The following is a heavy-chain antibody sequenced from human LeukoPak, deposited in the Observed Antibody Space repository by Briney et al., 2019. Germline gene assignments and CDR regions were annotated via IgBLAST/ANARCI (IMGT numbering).Heavy chain of an antibody. Sequence: GRSLRLSCAASGFTFSSYAMHWVRQAPGKGLEWVAVISYDGSNKYYADSVKGRFTISRDNSKNTLYPQMNSLRAEDTAVYYCARDPGYCSGGSCYFFDYWGQGTLVTVSS. V-gene: IGHV3-30*04. CDR2: ISYDGSNK. CDR1: GFTFSSYA. D-gene: IGHD2-15*01. CDR3: ARDPGYCSGGSCYFFDY. J-gene: IGHJ4*02.